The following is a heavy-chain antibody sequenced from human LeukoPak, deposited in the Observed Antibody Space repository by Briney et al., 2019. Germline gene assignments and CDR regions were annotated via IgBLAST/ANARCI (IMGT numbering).Heavy chain of an antibody. V-gene: IGHV4-59*08. CDR2: IYYLGHT. CDR1: GGSMSGSY. J-gene: IGHJ4*02. D-gene: IGHD6-25*01. CDR3: ARRYRIASAGTFFFDY. Sequence: SETLSLTCTVSGGSMSGSYWGWIRQPPGKGLEWIGDIYYLGHTNYNPSLKSRVTVSLDTSKNQFSLKLSSVTAADTALFYCARRYRIASAGTFFFDYRGQGFLVTISS.